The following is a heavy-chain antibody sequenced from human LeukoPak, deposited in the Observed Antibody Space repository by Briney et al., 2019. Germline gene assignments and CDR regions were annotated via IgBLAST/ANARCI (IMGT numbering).Heavy chain of an antibody. D-gene: IGHD7-27*01. CDR2: ISYDGSNK. Sequence: PGGSLRLSYAASGFTFSSYGMHWVRQAPGKGLEWVAVISYDGSNKYYADSVKGRFTISRDNSKNTLYLQMNSLRAEDTAVYYCAKESGWGSGGYYFDYWGQGTLVTVSS. V-gene: IGHV3-30*18. J-gene: IGHJ4*02. CDR3: AKESGWGSGGYYFDY. CDR1: GFTFSSYG.